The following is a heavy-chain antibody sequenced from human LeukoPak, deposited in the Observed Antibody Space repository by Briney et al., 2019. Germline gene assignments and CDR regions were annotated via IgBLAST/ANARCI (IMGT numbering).Heavy chain of an antibody. V-gene: IGHV1-46*01. CDR1: GYTFTSYY. D-gene: IGHD1-26*01. CDR3: ARNIGSGFDY. Sequence: GASVKVSCKASGYTFTSYYIHWVRQAPGQGLEWMGFINPSGGATSYAQNFQGRVTMTRDMSTSTVYMELSSLRSEDTAVYYCARNIGSGFDYWGQGTLVTVSS. CDR2: INPSGGAT. J-gene: IGHJ4*02.